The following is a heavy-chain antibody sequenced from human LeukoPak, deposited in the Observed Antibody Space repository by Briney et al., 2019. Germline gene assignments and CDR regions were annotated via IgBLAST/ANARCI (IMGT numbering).Heavy chain of an antibody. V-gene: IGHV3-48*03. CDR1: GFIFSSYE. CDR2: ISGSGNTI. Sequence: GGSLRLSCAASGFIFSSYEMNWVRQAPGKGLEWVSYISGSGNTIYYADSVKGRFTISRDNAKNSLFLQMNSLRDEDTAVYYCARDFRSCGISCYMYDAFDIWGQGTLVTVSS. J-gene: IGHJ3*02. D-gene: IGHD2-2*02. CDR3: ARDFRSCGISCYMYDAFDI.